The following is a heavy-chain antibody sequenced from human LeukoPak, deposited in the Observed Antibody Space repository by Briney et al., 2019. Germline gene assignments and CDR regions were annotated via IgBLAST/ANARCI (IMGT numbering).Heavy chain of an antibody. Sequence: ASVKVSCKASGYTFTCYYMHWVRQAPGQGLEWMGWINPNSGGTNYAQKFQGRVTMTRDTSISTAYMELSRLRSDDTAVYYCARDKLRARGFDYWGQGTLVTVSS. D-gene: IGHD3-10*01. CDR3: ARDKLRARGFDY. J-gene: IGHJ4*02. V-gene: IGHV1-2*02. CDR1: GYTFTCYY. CDR2: INPNSGGT.